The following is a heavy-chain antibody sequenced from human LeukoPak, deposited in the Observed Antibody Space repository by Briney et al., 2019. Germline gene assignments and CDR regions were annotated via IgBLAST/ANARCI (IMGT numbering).Heavy chain of an antibody. CDR3: ARALGRGRITMVRGAPSHFDY. V-gene: IGHV4-59*12. D-gene: IGHD3-10*01. Sequence: SETLSLTCTVSGGSISSYYWSWIRQPPGKGLEWIGYIYYSGSTNYNPSLKSRVIISVDTSKNQFSLKLSSVTAADTAVYYCARALGRGRITMVRGAPSHFDYWGQGTLVTVYS. CDR2: IYYSGST. J-gene: IGHJ4*02. CDR1: GGSISSYY.